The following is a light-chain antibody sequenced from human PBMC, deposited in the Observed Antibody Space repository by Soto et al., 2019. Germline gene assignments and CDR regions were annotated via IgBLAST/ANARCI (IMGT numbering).Light chain of an antibody. V-gene: IGLV2-14*01. Sequence: QSALTQPASVSGSPGQSITISCTGTSSDIGGYNYVSWYQQHPGRAPKLMIYEVSNRPSGVSNRFSGSKSGNTATLTISGLQPEDEANYYCSSYTTGNTLLFGGGTQLTVL. J-gene: IGLJ2*01. CDR3: SSYTTGNTLL. CDR2: EVS. CDR1: SSDIGGYNY.